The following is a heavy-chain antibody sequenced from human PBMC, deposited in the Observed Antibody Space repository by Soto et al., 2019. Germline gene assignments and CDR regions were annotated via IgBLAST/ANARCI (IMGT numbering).Heavy chain of an antibody. CDR1: GGTFSSYA. J-gene: IGHJ4*02. V-gene: IGHV1-69*12. Sequence: QVQLVQSGAEVKKPGSSVKVSCKASGGTFSSYAISWVRQAPGQGLEWMGGIILIFGTANYAQKFQGRVTITADESTRTDYMELGSPRSEDTAVYYCARGSGRLLWFGEFRIWGQGTLVTVSS. CDR2: IILIFGTA. CDR3: ARGSGRLLWFGEFRI. D-gene: IGHD3-10*01.